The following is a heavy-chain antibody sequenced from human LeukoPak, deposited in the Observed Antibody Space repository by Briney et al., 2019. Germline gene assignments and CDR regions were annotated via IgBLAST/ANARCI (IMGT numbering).Heavy chain of an antibody. J-gene: IGHJ4*02. CDR3: ASLSVGEYYFDY. V-gene: IGHV4-30-4*01. D-gene: IGHD3-16*01. CDR1: GGSISSGDYY. CDR2: IYYSGST. Sequence: PSETLSLTCTVSGGSISSGDYYWSGIRQPPGKGLEWIGYIYYSGSTYYNPSLKSRVTISVDTSKNQFSLKLSSVTAADTAVYYCASLSVGEYYFDYWGQGTLVTVSS.